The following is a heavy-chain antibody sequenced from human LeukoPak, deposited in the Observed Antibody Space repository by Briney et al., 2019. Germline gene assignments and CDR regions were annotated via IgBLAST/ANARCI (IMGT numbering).Heavy chain of an antibody. D-gene: IGHD5-12*01. CDR3: ARTRIGYSGSGFDY. Sequence: ASVTVSCKASGYTFTSYDINWVRQAPGQGLEGMGWMNPNSGNTGYAQKFQGRVTMTRNTSISTAYMELSSLRSEDTAVYYCARTRIGYSGSGFDYWGQGTLVTVSS. CDR1: GYTFTSYD. CDR2: MNPNSGNT. J-gene: IGHJ4*02. V-gene: IGHV1-8*01.